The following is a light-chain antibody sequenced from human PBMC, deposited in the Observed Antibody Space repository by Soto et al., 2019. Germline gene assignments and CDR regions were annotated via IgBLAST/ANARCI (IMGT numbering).Light chain of an antibody. V-gene: IGLV2-14*03. CDR3: TSWTTSTTMI. J-gene: IGLJ2*01. CDR1: SSDIDAYNF. Sequence: QSVLTQPASVSGSPGQSITISCTGTSSDIDAYNFVSWYQQHPGKAPKLMLYDVNIRPSGVSNRFSGSKSGNTASLTISGLQAEDEADYYCTSWTTSTTMISGGGTKVTVL. CDR2: DVN.